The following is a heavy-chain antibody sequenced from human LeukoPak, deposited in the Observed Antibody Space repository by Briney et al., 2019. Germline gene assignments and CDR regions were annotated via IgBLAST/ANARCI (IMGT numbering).Heavy chain of an antibody. CDR2: ISGSSSHT. V-gene: IGHV3-23*01. D-gene: IGHD5-24*01. J-gene: IGHJ1*01. CDR1: GFAFGRYA. Sequence: GGSLRLSCVASGFAFGRYAMSWVRQAPGKGLEWVSGISGSSSHTADAESVKGRFTIFRDNSRNTLYLQMYSLRADDTAVYYCSRDSHRNSDEHWGQGTLVTVSS. CDR3: SRDSHRNSDEH.